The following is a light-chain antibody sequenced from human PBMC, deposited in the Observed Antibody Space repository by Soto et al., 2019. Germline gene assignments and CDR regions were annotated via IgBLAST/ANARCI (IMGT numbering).Light chain of an antibody. Sequence: SYELTQPPSVSVAPGQTARITCGGNNIGSKNVHWYQQKPGQAPVLVVQEDSDRPSGIPERFSGSNSGNTATLTISRVEAGDEAEYYCHVWDRSSDHYVFATGTKVTVL. CDR1: NIGSKN. CDR3: HVWDRSSDHYV. J-gene: IGLJ1*01. CDR2: EDS. V-gene: IGLV3-21*02.